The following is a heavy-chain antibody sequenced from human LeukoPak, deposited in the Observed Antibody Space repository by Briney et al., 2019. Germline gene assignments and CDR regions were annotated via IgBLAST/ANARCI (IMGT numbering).Heavy chain of an antibody. V-gene: IGHV3-74*01. CDR2: ITSDGSTT. CDR1: GFTFSIYW. D-gene: IGHD2-15*01. Sequence: GSLRLSCAVSGFTFSIYWMYWVRQAPGKGLVWVSAITSDGSTTNYADSVRGRFTISRDSAKNTLYLQMNSLRAEDTAVYYCARGVGGRGVDYWGQGTLVTVSS. J-gene: IGHJ4*02. CDR3: ARGVGGRGVDY.